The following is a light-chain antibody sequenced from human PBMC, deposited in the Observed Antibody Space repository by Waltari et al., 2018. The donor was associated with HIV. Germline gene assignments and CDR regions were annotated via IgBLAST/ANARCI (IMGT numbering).Light chain of an antibody. J-gene: IGKJ1*01. CDR1: QGLLFSSNKKNY. CDR3: QQYYSTPPT. Sequence: DIVMTQSRDSLTVSLGERPTSNCKSSQGLLFSSNKKNYLAWYQQKPGQSPKLLIYWASTRHSGVPDRFSGSGSGTDFTLTITGLQPEDVAVYFCQQYYSTPPTFGQGTKVEIK. V-gene: IGKV4-1*01. CDR2: WAS.